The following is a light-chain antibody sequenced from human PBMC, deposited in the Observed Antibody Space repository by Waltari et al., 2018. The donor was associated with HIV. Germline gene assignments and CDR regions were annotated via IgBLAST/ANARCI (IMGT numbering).Light chain of an antibody. CDR3: QQYYSTPRT. CDR2: WAS. J-gene: IGKJ1*01. Sequence: DMVLTQSPDSLAVSLGERATMNCKSSQKILFSSTNKNDLSWYQQRPGQPPRLLIYWASSRESGVPERFTGSGSGTNFTLTISRLQADDVAVYFCQQYYSTPRTFGQGTKV. V-gene: IGKV4-1*01. CDR1: QKILFSSTNKND.